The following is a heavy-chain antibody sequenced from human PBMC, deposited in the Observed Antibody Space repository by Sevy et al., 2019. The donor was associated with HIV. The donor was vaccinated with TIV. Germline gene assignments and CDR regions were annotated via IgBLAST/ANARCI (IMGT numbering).Heavy chain of an antibody. D-gene: IGHD1-26*01. CDR3: VKGGVTWELLDY. CDR1: GFIFSSYG. Sequence: LSCAASGFIFSSYGMHWVRQAPGKGLEWVTIISYDGSSKYYADSVKGRFTISRDNSENILYLQMNSLRTDDTAVYYCVKGGVTWELLDYWGQGTLVTVSS. J-gene: IGHJ4*02. CDR2: ISYDGSSK. V-gene: IGHV3-30*18.